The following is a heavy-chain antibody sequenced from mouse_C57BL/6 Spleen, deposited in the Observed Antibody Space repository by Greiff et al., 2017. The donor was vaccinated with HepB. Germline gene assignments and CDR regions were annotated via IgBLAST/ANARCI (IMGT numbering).Heavy chain of an antibody. CDR1: GYTFTSYG. CDR2: IYPRSGNT. CDR3: AREPGTGAMDY. D-gene: IGHD4-1*01. J-gene: IGHJ4*01. Sequence: QVQLKESGAELARPGASVKLSCKASGYTFTSYGISWVKQRTGQGLEWIGEIYPRSGNTYYNEKFKGKATLTADKSSSTAYMELRSLTSEDSAVYFCAREPGTGAMDYWGQGTSVTVSS. V-gene: IGHV1-81*01.